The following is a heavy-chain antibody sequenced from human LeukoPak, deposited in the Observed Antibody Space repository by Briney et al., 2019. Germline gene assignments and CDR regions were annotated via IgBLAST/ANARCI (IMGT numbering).Heavy chain of an antibody. CDR2: IKVDGSEK. CDR3: ARDRESDCYIFRCGMDV. V-gene: IGHV3-7*01. J-gene: IGHJ6*02. D-gene: IGHD2-21*02. Sequence: GGSLRLSCAASGFTFANYWMSWVRQAPGKELEWLANIKVDGSEKYYVDSVKGRFTMSRDNAKNSLYLQMNSLRAEDTAVYYCARDRESDCYIFRCGMDVWGRGTTVTVSS. CDR1: GFTFANYW.